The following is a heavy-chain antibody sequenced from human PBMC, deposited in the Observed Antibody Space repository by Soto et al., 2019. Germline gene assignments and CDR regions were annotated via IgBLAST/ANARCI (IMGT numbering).Heavy chain of an antibody. V-gene: IGHV4-39*07. CDR1: GGSISSSSYY. J-gene: IGHJ4*02. CDR3: XRGXXLYXTGNC. D-gene: IGHD2-8*01. CDR2: IHFSGTI. Sequence: PSETLSLTCTVSGGSISSSSYYWSWIRQPPGKGLEWIGEIHFSGTINYNQSLMSRVTISIDTSKNQFSLELRSVTAADTAFYYCXRGXXLYXTGNCWGQGTQVXVSS.